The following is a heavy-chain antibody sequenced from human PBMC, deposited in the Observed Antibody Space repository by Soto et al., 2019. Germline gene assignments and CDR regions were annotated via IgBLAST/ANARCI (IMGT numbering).Heavy chain of an antibody. CDR3: ARVIMIFGVANLGTYFDY. V-gene: IGHV1-2*02. CDR2: VDPNSGGT. J-gene: IGHJ4*02. D-gene: IGHD3-3*01. CDR1: GYTFTDPY. Sequence: ASVKLACRPHGYTFTDPYIHWARQSSGRGREWMGWVDPNSGGTKQTQKFPGRLTVTRDTSTGAVYMELRSLISDDTAVYYCARVIMIFGVANLGTYFDYWGQGIRAPVSS.